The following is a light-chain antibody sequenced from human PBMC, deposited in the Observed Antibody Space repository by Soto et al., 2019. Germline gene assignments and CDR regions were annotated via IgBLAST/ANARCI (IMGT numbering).Light chain of an antibody. J-gene: IGLJ3*02. CDR2: EVS. CDR1: SSDVGNYNY. V-gene: IGLV2-14*01. CDR3: SSYTGSNTLV. Sequence: QSALTQPASVSGSPGQSITISCTGTSSDVGNYNYVSWYQQHPGKAPKVMIYEVSNRPSGVSNRFSGSKSGNTASLTISGLQAEDEADYYCSSYTGSNTLVFGGGTKVTVL.